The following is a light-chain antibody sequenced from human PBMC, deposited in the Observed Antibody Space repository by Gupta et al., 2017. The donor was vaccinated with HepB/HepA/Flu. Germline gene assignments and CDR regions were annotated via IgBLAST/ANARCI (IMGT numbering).Light chain of an antibody. V-gene: IGLV3-21*03. CDR1: NIGSKS. CDR2: DDS. Sequence: SYVLTQPPSVSVAPGKTARITCGGNNIGSKSVHWYQQKPGQAPVLVVYDDSYRPSGIPERFSGSNSGNTATLTISRVEAGDEADYYCQVWDSSSDPWVFGGGTKLTVL. CDR3: QVWDSSSDPWV. J-gene: IGLJ3*02.